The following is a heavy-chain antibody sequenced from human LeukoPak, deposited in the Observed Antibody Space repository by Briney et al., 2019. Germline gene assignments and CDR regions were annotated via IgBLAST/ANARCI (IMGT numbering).Heavy chain of an antibody. Sequence: GSLRLSCAASGFTFSSYSMNWVRQAPGKGLEWVSSTSSSSSYIYYADSVKGRFTISRDNAKNSLYLQMNSLRAEDTAVYYCASLSGYAWVFDYWGQGTLVTVSS. CDR1: GFTFSSYS. D-gene: IGHD5-12*01. V-gene: IGHV3-21*01. CDR3: ASLSGYAWVFDY. J-gene: IGHJ4*02. CDR2: TSSSSSYI.